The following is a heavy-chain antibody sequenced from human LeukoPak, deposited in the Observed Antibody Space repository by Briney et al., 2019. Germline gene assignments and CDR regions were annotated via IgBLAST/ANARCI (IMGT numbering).Heavy chain of an antibody. Sequence: PSETLSLTCTVSGGSISTGGYYWSWIRQHPGKGLEWIGYIYYSGNTYYNPSLKSRVSMSVDTSKNQLSLKLSSVTAADTAVYYCARPYSNYVAGAFNIWGQGAMVTVSS. CDR1: GGSISTGGYY. CDR3: ARPYSNYVAGAFNI. J-gene: IGHJ3*02. CDR2: IYYSGNT. V-gene: IGHV4-31*03. D-gene: IGHD4-11*01.